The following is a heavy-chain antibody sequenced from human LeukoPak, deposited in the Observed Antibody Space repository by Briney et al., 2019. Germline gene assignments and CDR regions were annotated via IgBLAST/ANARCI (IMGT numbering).Heavy chain of an antibody. J-gene: IGHJ4*02. CDR2: IYTSGST. V-gene: IGHV4-61*02. CDR3: AREADSSGWYGEVDY. CDR1: GGSISSGRYY. D-gene: IGHD6-19*01. Sequence: SETLSLXCTVSGGSISSGRYYWIWIRQPAGKGLEWIGRIYTSGSTTYSPSLKSRVTISLDTSKNQFSLKLSSVTAADTAVYYCAREADSSGWYGEVDYWGQGTLVTVSS.